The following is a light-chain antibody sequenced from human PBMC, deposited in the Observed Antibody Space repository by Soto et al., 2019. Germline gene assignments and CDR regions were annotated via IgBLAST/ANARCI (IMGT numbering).Light chain of an antibody. V-gene: IGLV2-18*01. J-gene: IGLJ1*01. CDR3: SLYISGSTSV. Sequence: QSVLTQPPSVSGSPGQSVTISCTGTSSDVGSYNRVSWYQQPPGTAPKLIMYEVNTRPSGVPDRFSGSKSGSTAFLTISGLQAEDEDDYYCSLYISGSTSVFGTGTKLTVL. CDR2: EVN. CDR1: SSDVGSYNR.